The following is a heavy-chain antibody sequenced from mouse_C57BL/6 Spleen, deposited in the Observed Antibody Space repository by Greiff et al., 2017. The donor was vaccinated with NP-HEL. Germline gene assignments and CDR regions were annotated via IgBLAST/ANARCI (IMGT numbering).Heavy chain of an antibody. Sequence: VQLQQSGPELVKPGASVKIPCKASGYTFTDYNMDWVKQSHGKSLEWIGDINPNNGGTIYNQKFKGKATLTVDKSSSTAYMELRSLTSEDTAVYYCARAIYYDYDGDLYAMDYWGQGTSVTVSS. CDR1: GYTFTDYN. J-gene: IGHJ4*01. V-gene: IGHV1-18*01. D-gene: IGHD2-4*01. CDR2: INPNNGGT. CDR3: ARAIYYDYDGDLYAMDY.